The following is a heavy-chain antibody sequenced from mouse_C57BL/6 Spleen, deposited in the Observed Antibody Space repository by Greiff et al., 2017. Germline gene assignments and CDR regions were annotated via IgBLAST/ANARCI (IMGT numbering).Heavy chain of an antibody. V-gene: IGHV1-64*01. CDR3: ARRDYGSRVDY. CDR2: IHPNSGST. CDR1: GYTFTSYW. D-gene: IGHD1-1*01. Sequence: QVQLQQPGAELVKPGASVTLSCKASGYTFTSYWMHWVKQRPGQGLEWIGMIHPNSGSTNYNEKFKSKATLTVDKSSSTAYMQLSSLTSEDSAVYYCARRDYGSRVDYWGQGTTLTVSS. J-gene: IGHJ2*01.